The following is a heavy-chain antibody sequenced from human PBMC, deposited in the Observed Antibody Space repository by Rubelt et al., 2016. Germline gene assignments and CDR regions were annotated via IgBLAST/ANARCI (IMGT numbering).Heavy chain of an antibody. CDR1: GGSFSSSTYY. J-gene: IGHJ4*02. D-gene: IGHD3-16*02. V-gene: IGHV4-39*01. CDR3: ARQGGYHSPFRY. CDR2: IYYSGST. Sequence: QLQQWGAGLLKPSETLSLTCAVSGGSFSSSTYYWGWIRQPPGKGLEWIASIYYSGSTYYNPSLKSRVTISVDPSKTMFARRRNSVTAADTAVYYCARQGGYHSPFRYWGQGTLVTVSS.